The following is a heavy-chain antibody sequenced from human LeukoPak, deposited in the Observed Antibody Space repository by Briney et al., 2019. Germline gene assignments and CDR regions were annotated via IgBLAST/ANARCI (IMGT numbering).Heavy chain of an antibody. D-gene: IGHD3-10*01. CDR3: AIPGDYYGSGSYYNDNDY. J-gene: IGHJ4*02. Sequence: SVKVSCKASGGTFSSYGISWVRQAPGQGLEWMGGIIPIFGTANYAQKFQGRVTITTDESTSTAYMELSSLRSEDTAVYYCAIPGDYYGSGSYYNDNDYWGQGTLVTVSS. CDR2: IIPIFGTA. V-gene: IGHV1-69*05. CDR1: GGTFSSYG.